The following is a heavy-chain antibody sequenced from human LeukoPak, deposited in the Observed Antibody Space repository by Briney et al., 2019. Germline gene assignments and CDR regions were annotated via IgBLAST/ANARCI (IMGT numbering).Heavy chain of an antibody. V-gene: IGHV3-48*04. J-gene: IGHJ6*03. Sequence: GGSLRLSCAASGFTFSSYSMNWVRQAPGKGLEWVSYISSSGSTIYYADSVKGGFTLSRENAKNSLYLQMNSLRAEDTAVYYCARIGYYDDSSGYVGYYYYMDVWGKGTTVTVSS. CDR1: GFTFSSYS. CDR3: ARIGYYDDSSGYVGYYYYMDV. D-gene: IGHD3-22*01. CDR2: ISSSGSTI.